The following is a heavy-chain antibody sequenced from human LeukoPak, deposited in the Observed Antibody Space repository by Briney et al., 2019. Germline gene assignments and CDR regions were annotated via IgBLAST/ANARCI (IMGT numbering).Heavy chain of an antibody. D-gene: IGHD2/OR15-2a*01. Sequence: GGSLRLSCAAAGFSFSRYWMSWVRQAPGKGLEWVANIKQDGSEKYYVDSVKGRFTISRDNAKNSLYLQMNSLRVEDTAVYYCAKEGNSRKKLIDYWGQGTLVTVSS. V-gene: IGHV3-7*01. CDR3: AKEGNSRKKLIDY. J-gene: IGHJ4*02. CDR1: GFSFSRYW. CDR2: IKQDGSEK.